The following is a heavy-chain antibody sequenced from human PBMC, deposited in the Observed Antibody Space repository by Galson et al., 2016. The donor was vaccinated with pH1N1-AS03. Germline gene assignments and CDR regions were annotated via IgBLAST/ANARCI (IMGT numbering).Heavy chain of an antibody. CDR3: VHRRRTITVASVFDY. V-gene: IGHV2-5*02. CDR1: GFSLSTSGEG. Sequence: PALVKPTQTLTLTCTFSGFSLSTSGEGVGWIRQPPGKALEWLTLIHWDDDKRYSPSLRTRLTITKDTPKNQVVLTMTNMDPVDTATYFCVHRRRTITVASVFDYWGQGALVTVS. J-gene: IGHJ4*02. CDR2: IHWDDDK. D-gene: IGHD5-12*01.